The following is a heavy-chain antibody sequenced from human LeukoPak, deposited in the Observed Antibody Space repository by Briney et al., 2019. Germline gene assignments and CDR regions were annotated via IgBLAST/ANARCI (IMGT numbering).Heavy chain of an antibody. CDR2: IRYDGSNK. Sequence: GGSLGLSCAASGFTFSSYGMHWVRQAPGKGLEWVAFIRYDGSNKYYADSVKGRFTISRDNSKNTLYLQMNSLRAEDTAVYYCAKDLRVPAAGTKVDYWGQGTLVTVSS. V-gene: IGHV3-30*02. CDR1: GFTFSSYG. CDR3: AKDLRVPAAGTKVDY. J-gene: IGHJ4*02. D-gene: IGHD6-13*01.